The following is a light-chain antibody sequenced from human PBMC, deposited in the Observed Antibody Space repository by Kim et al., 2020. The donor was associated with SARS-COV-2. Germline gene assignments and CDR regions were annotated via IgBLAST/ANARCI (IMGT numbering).Light chain of an antibody. CDR2: DAS. J-gene: IGKJ1*01. CDR1: QSVSSY. V-gene: IGKV3-11*01. Sequence: SPGERATLSCRASQSVSSYLAWYQQKPGQAPRLLIYDASNRATSIPARFSGSGSGTDFTLTISSLEPEDFAVYYCQQRSNWPPWTFGQGTKVDIK. CDR3: QQRSNWPPWT.